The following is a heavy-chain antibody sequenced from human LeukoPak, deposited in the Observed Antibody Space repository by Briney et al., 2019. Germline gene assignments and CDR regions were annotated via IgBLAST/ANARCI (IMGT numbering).Heavy chain of an antibody. CDR3: AKDPSGSLTFDY. CDR2: ISGSGGST. Sequence: GGSLRLSCAASGFTFSSYWMSWVRQAPGKGLEWVSAISGSGGSTYYADSVKGRFTISRDNSKNTLYLQMNSLRAEDTAVYYCAKDPSGSLTFDYWGQGTLVTVSS. D-gene: IGHD1-26*01. V-gene: IGHV3-23*01. J-gene: IGHJ4*02. CDR1: GFTFSSYW.